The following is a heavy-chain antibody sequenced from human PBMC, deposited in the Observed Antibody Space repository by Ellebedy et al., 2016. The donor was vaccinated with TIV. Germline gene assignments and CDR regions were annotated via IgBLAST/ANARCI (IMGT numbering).Heavy chain of an antibody. Sequence: GESLKISXTASGSSFTTYWIGWVRQLPGKGLEWMGIIYPGDSDTKYSPSFKGQVTISADNSLSTAYLQWSSLKASDTAMYYCASHSGSYGNDAFDIWGQGTMVTVSS. J-gene: IGHJ3*02. CDR2: IYPGDSDT. CDR1: GSSFTTYW. D-gene: IGHD1-26*01. V-gene: IGHV5-51*01. CDR3: ASHSGSYGNDAFDI.